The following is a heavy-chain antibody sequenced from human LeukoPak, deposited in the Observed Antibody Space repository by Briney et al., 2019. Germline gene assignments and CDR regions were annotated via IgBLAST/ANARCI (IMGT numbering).Heavy chain of an antibody. D-gene: IGHD1-26*01. CDR1: GFTFSSYE. V-gene: IGHV3-7*01. J-gene: IGHJ4*02. CDR3: ARLGSLDY. CDR2: IRQDGSEK. Sequence: GGSLRLSCAASGFTFSSYEMNWVRQAPGKGLEWVANIRQDGSEKYYVDSVKGRFTISRDNAKNSLYLQMNSLRAEDTAVYYCARLGSLDYWGQGTLVTVSS.